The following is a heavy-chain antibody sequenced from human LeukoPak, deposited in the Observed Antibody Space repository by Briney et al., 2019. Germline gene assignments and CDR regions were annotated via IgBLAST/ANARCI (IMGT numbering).Heavy chain of an antibody. Sequence: ASVRVSCKTSGYTFSNFGINWVRQAPGQGLEWMGWISGNNDNPNYGQKFQGRFTVTTDSSTSTAYMELSSLRSEDTGTYYCARPPTDFGVVNGWFDSWGPGTLVIVSS. J-gene: IGHJ5*01. CDR3: ARPPTDFGVVNGWFDS. CDR2: ISGNNDNP. CDR1: GYTFSNFG. D-gene: IGHD3-3*01. V-gene: IGHV1-18*01.